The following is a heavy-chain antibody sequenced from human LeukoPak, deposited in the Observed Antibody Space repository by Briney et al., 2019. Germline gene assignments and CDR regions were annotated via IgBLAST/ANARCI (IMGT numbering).Heavy chain of an antibody. D-gene: IGHD2-2*02. Sequence: SETLTLTCTVSGGSMSSHDWTWVRQAPGKGLEWIGYISTGASSNYNTSLSRPAIILIDTSKNQFSLRMNSVTAADTAVYYCARDRTIPEHWYFDLWGRGALVSVS. CDR1: GGSMSSHD. V-gene: IGHV4-4*09. CDR3: ARDRTIPEHWYFDL. CDR2: ISTGASS. J-gene: IGHJ2*01.